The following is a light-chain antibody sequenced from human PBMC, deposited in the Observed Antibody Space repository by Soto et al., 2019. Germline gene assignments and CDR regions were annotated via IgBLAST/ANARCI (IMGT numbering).Light chain of an antibody. V-gene: IGKV4-1*01. CDR2: WGS. Sequence: SAGFLRGSLGERANSNSHVKGKVLYDFNNKNYLAWYQQKPGQPLKKIIHWGSVRESGVPDRFSGSGFATDFTLTISSLQVEDVAVYYCHQYCTLPLTFGGGTKVDIK. J-gene: IGKJ4*01. CDR1: GKVLYDFNNKNY. CDR3: HQYCTLPLT.